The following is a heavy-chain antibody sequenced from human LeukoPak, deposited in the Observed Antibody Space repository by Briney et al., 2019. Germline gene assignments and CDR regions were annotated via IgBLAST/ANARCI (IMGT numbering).Heavy chain of an antibody. CDR1: GGSISSSGYY. CDR3: ARGLNLDTAMVPIDY. Sequence: SGTLSLTCTVSGGSISSSGYYWGWTRQPPGKGLEWIGSIYSSGNPYYNPSLKSRLTISVDTPKNQFSLKLSSVTAADTAVYYCARGLNLDTAMVPIDYWGQGTLVTVSS. D-gene: IGHD5-18*01. V-gene: IGHV4-39*01. CDR2: IYSSGNP. J-gene: IGHJ4*02.